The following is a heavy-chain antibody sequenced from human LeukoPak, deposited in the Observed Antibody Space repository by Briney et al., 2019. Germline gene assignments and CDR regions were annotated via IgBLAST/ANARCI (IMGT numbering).Heavy chain of an antibody. Sequence: GGSLRLSCAASGFTFSSYAMSWVRQAPGKGLEWVSAISGSGGSTYYADSVKGRFTISRDNSKNTLYLQMNSLRAEDAAIYYCAKDRIWSGYSKYYFDCWGQGTLVTVSS. CDR3: AKDRIWSGYSKYYFDC. CDR1: GFTFSSYA. V-gene: IGHV3-23*01. D-gene: IGHD3-3*01. CDR2: ISGSGGST. J-gene: IGHJ4*02.